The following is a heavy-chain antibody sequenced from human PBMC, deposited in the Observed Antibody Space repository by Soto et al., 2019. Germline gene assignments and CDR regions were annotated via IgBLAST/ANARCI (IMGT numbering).Heavy chain of an antibody. CDR2: ISWNSGSI. D-gene: IGHD2-15*01. CDR1: GFRFDVYA. Sequence: PGGSLRLSCAASGFRFDVYAMHWVRQAPGKGLEWASGISWNSGSIDYADSVKGRFTISRDNANNSLFLQMDSLRPEDTALYYCANFAGSGHDDFDMWGQGTMVTVSS. CDR3: ANFAGSGHDDFDM. J-gene: IGHJ3*02. V-gene: IGHV3-9*01.